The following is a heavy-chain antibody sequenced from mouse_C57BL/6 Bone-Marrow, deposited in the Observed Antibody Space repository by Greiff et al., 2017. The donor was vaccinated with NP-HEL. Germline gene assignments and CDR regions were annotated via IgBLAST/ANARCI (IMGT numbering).Heavy chain of an antibody. Sequence: QVHVKQSGAELARPGASVKLSCKASGYTFTSYGISWVKQRTGQGLEWIGEIYPRSGDTYYNEKFKGKATLTADKSSSTAYMELRSLASEASAVYFCARTGFAYWGQGTLVTVSA. J-gene: IGHJ3*01. V-gene: IGHV1-81*01. CDR3: ARTGFAY. CDR1: GYTFTSYG. CDR2: IYPRSGDT.